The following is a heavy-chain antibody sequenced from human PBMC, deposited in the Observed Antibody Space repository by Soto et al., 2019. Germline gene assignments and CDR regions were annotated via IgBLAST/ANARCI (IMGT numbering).Heavy chain of an antibody. CDR1: GGSIXSSSYY. CDR2: IYYSGST. J-gene: IGHJ6*02. V-gene: IGHV4-39*01. Sequence: SETLSLTCTVSGGSIXSSSYYWGWIRQPPGKGLEWIGSIYYSGSTYYNPSLKSRVTISVDTSKNQFSLKLSSVTAADTAVYYCAGLKMTMVRGKMGDYYDYGMDGWGQGTTVTVSS. D-gene: IGHD3-10*01. CDR3: AGLKMTMVRGKMGDYYDYGMDG.